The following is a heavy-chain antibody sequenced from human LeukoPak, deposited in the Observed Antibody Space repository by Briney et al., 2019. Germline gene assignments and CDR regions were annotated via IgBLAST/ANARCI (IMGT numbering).Heavy chain of an antibody. J-gene: IGHJ5*02. CDR2: IYYSGST. CDR3: ARGGRRVWFDP. Sequence: SETLSLSCTVSGGSISSSSYYWGWIRQPPGKGLEWIGSIYYSGSTYYNPSLKSRVTISVDTSKNQFSLKLSSVTAADTAVYYCARGGRRVWFDPWGQGTLVTVSS. CDR1: GGSISSSSYY. V-gene: IGHV4-39*07.